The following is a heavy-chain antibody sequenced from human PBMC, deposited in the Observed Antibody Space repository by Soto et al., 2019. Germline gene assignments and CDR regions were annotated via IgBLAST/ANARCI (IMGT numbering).Heavy chain of an antibody. CDR3: ARDQNNDYGDYGANYYYYYGMDV. D-gene: IGHD4-17*01. V-gene: IGHV1-3*01. CDR2: INAGNGNT. CDR1: GYTLTSYA. Sequence: ASVKVSCKASGYTLTSYAMHWVRQAPGQRLEWMGWINAGNGNTKYSQKFQGRVTITRDTSASTAYMELSSLRSEDTAVYYCARDQNNDYGDYGANYYYYYGMDVWGQGTTVTVSS. J-gene: IGHJ6*02.